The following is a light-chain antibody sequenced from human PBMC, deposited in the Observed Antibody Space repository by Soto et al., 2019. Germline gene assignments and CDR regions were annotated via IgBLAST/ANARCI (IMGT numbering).Light chain of an antibody. V-gene: IGKV3-20*01. J-gene: IGKJ1*01. CDR3: QQYGRTSWT. CDR1: QSVSTNF. Sequence: IVVPQSPGTLSLSAGEVATLSSSACQSVSTNFFAWYQQKPGQAPRLLIYGASTRATGIPDRFSGSGSGTDFTLTISRLEPEDFAVYYCQQYGRTSWTFGQGTKVDIK. CDR2: GAS.